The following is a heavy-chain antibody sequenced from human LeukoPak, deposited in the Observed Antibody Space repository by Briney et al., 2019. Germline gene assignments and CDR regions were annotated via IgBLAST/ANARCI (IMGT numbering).Heavy chain of an antibody. Sequence: SVTLTLPCAVYGGSFSGYYWSWIRQPPGKGLEWIGEINHSGSTNYNPFLKSRVTISVDTSKNQFTLKLSSVTAADTAVYYCARGGHDYVWGSYRKPFDYWGQGPLVTVSS. V-gene: IGHV4-34*01. D-gene: IGHD3-16*02. J-gene: IGHJ4*01. CDR2: INHSGST. CDR1: GGSFSGYY. CDR3: ARGGHDYVWGSYRKPFDY.